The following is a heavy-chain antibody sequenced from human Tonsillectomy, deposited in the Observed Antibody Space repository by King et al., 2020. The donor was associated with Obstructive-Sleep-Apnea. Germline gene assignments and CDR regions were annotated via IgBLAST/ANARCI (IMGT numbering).Heavy chain of an antibody. J-gene: IGHJ4*02. CDR2: IIPILGPA. CDR3: ARESGPSYFDY. V-gene: IGHV1-69*06. Sequence: QLVQSGAEVKKPGSSVKVSCKASGDTFSTYGISWVRQAPGQGLEWMGGIIPILGPAHYAQKFRDRVTITADKSTRTAYMEMSSLRSEDTAVYYCARESGPSYFDYWGQGTLVTVSS. CDR1: GDTFSTYG. D-gene: IGHD1-26*01.